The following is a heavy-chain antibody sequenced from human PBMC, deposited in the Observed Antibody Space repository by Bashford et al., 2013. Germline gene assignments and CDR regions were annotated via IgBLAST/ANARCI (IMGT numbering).Heavy chain of an antibody. CDR2: ISWNSGSI. CDR3: AKDRSNGDYYDRTGTGIDY. Sequence: SLRLSCAASGFTFDDYAMHWVRQAPGKGLEWVSGISWNSGSIGYADSLKGRFTISRDNSAKILYLQMHSLKVEDTAIYYCAKDRSNGDYYDRTGTGIDYWGQGALVTVSS. V-gene: IGHV3-9*01. D-gene: IGHD1-1*01. CDR1: GFTFDDYA. J-gene: IGHJ4*02.